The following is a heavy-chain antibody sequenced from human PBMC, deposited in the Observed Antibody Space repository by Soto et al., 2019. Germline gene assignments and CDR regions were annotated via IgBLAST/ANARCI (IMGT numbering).Heavy chain of an antibody. CDR2: ISAYNGNT. CDR3: ARDHFPGYCSGGSCYSVPFIFDY. J-gene: IGHJ4*02. Sequence: ASVKVSCKASGYTFTSYGISWVRQAPGXGLEWMGWISAYNGNTNYAQKLQGRVTMTTDTSTSTAYMELRSLRSDDTAVYYCARDHFPGYCSGGSCYSVPFIFDYWGQGTLVTV. V-gene: IGHV1-18*01. D-gene: IGHD2-15*01. CDR1: GYTFTSYG.